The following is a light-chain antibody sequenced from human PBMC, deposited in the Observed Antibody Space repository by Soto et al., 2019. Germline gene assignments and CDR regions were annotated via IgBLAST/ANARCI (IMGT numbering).Light chain of an antibody. Sequence: DIQLPKSPWSLPDSAGARVTITCRASQGISTYLNWYQQKPGKAPKLLIYAASSLQSGVPSRFSGSGSETDFTLTISSLQPEDFATYSCQQSYSTTWTVGQGTKVDIK. V-gene: IGKV1-39*01. J-gene: IGKJ1*01. CDR2: AAS. CDR1: QGISTY. CDR3: QQSYSTTWT.